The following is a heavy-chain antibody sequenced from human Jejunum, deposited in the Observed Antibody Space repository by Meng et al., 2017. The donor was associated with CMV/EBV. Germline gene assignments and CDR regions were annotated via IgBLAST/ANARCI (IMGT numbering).Heavy chain of an antibody. CDR1: GFTFTTYF. CDR3: AREMPMTCYFDQ. Sequence: VQLVQAGAEVKMPGVSLKLSCETSGFTFTTYFMHWLRQAPGQGLQWMGLFNPNGDVTTYSPRFQGRITLTGDTSTSTLYMELSSLTSDDTAVYYCAREMPMTCYFDQWGQGTLVTVSS. CDR2: FNPNGDVT. V-gene: IGHV1-46*01. J-gene: IGHJ4*03. D-gene: IGHD3-22*01.